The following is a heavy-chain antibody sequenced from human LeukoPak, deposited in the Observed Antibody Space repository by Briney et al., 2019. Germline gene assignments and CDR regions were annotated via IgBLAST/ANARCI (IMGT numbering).Heavy chain of an antibody. CDR3: ARAPDYDFWSGYYFFDY. J-gene: IGHJ4*02. Sequence: GGSLRLPCAASGFTFSSYSMNWVRQAPGKGLEWVSYISSSSSTIYYADSVKGRFTISRDNAKNSLYLQMNSLRAEDTAVYYCARAPDYDFWSGYYFFDYWGQGTLVTVSS. CDR1: GFTFSSYS. V-gene: IGHV3-48*04. D-gene: IGHD3-3*01. CDR2: ISSSSSTI.